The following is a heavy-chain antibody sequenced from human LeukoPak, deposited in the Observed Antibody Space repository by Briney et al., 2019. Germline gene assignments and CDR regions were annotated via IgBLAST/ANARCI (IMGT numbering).Heavy chain of an antibody. CDR1: GFTFSSYA. CDR2: ISYDGSNK. V-gene: IGHV3-30*04. D-gene: IGHD3-22*01. Sequence: PGGSLRLSCAASGFTFSSYAMHWVRQAPGKGLEWVAVISYDGSNKYYADSVKGRFTISRDNSKNTLYLQMNSLRAEDTAVYYCAREAYSSGSLYGVGYFDYWGQGTLVTVSS. J-gene: IGHJ4*02. CDR3: AREAYSSGSLYGVGYFDY.